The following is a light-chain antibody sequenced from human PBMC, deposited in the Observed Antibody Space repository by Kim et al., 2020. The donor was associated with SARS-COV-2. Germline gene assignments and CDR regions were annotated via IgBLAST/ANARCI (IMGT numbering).Light chain of an antibody. CDR3: QQFYTYPIT. V-gene: IGKV1-5*03. Sequence: LSASVGDRVTITCRASQSIYSYLAWYQQKPGNVPKILIYKASTLESGVPSRFSGSESGTEFTLTISSLQPDDFATYYCQQFYTYPITFGQGTRLEIK. CDR1: QSIYSY. J-gene: IGKJ5*01. CDR2: KAS.